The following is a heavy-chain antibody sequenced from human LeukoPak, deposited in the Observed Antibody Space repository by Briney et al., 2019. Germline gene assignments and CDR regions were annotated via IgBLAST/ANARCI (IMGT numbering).Heavy chain of an antibody. J-gene: IGHJ6*02. V-gene: IGHV1-18*01. D-gene: IGHD6-19*01. CDR1: GYTFTSYG. CDR3: ARLIAVAGPLLYGMDV. CDR2: ISAYNGNT. Sequence: ASVKVSCKASGYTFTSYGISWVRRAPGQGLEWMGWISAYNGNTNYAQKLQGRGTMTTDTSTSTAYMELRSLRSDDTAVYYCARLIAVAGPLLYGMDVWGQGTTVTVSS.